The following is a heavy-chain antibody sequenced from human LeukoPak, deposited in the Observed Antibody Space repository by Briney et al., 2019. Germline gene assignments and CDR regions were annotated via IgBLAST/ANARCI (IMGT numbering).Heavy chain of an antibody. CDR3: AKDAGSAGSRVDY. Sequence: PGRSLRLSCAVSGFSFSRYGMHWVRQAPGKGLEWVAVIWYDGSNKYYGDSVKGRFTISRDNFKNTLYLEMTSLRADDTALYFCAKDAGSAGSRVDYWGQGTLVTVSS. D-gene: IGHD2-15*01. V-gene: IGHV3-33*06. CDR1: GFSFSRYG. CDR2: IWYDGSNK. J-gene: IGHJ4*02.